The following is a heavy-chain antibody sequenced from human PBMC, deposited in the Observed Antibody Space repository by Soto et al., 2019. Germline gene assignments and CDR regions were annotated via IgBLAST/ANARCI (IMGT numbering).Heavy chain of an antibody. D-gene: IGHD4-17*01. CDR2: ISAYNGNT. V-gene: IGHV1-18*01. J-gene: IGHJ4*02. CDR3: ARACMTPLTTSFAY. CDR1: GYTFTSYG. Sequence: QVQLVQSGAEVKKPGASVKVSCKASGYTFTSYGISWVRQAPGQGLEWMGWISAYNGNTNYAQKLQGRVTMTTDTPTSTPYLELRSLSSDATAVYYCARACMTPLTTSFAYWGQGTLVTVSS.